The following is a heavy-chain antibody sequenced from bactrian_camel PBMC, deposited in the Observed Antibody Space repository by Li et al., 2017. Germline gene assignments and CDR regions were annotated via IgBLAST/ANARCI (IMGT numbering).Heavy chain of an antibody. CDR1: GYRYDTYC. J-gene: IGHJ4*01. CDR3: AATVQLVGPKLCGKTMYTRPSSFAH. D-gene: IGHD2*01. V-gene: IGHV3S26*01. Sequence: HVQLVESGGGSVQAGGSLRLSCAAPGYRYDTYCMGWFRQAPGKAREGIAVIDSDGDTAYAESMKDRFTISVDNAKNTLYLQMNSLKPEDTAMYYCAATVQLVGPKLCGKTMYTRPSSFAHWGQGTQVTVS. CDR2: IDSDGDT.